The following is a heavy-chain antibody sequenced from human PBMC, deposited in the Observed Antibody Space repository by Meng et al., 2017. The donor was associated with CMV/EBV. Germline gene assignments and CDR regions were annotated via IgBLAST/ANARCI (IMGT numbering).Heavy chain of an antibody. J-gene: IGHJ4*02. Sequence: VQLQESGQGLVKPSGTLSLPCTVSGGSSSSYSWSWIRQPAGKGLEWIGRIYTSGSTNYNHSLKGRVTMSVDTSKNQFSLKLSSVTAADTAVYYCARGPEVDYGDYVGLDYWGQGTLVTVSS. D-gene: IGHD4-17*01. CDR2: IYTSGST. CDR1: GGSSSSYS. CDR3: ARGPEVDYGDYVGLDY. V-gene: IGHV4-4*07.